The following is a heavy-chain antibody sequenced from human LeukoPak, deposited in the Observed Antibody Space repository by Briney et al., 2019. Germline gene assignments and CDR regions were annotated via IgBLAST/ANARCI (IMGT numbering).Heavy chain of an antibody. Sequence: QAGGSLRLSCAASGFTISSYEMNWVRQAPGKGLEWVSYISGSGGTIHYADSVKGRFTISRDNAKNSLFLQMNSLRAEDMAVYYCARKKWEPTSNDAFDIWGQGTMVTVSS. D-gene: IGHD1-26*01. V-gene: IGHV3-48*03. J-gene: IGHJ3*02. CDR1: GFTISSYE. CDR2: ISGSGGTI. CDR3: ARKKWEPTSNDAFDI.